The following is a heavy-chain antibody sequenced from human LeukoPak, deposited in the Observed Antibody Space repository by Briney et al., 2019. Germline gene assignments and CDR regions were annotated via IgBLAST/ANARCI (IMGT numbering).Heavy chain of an antibody. CDR3: ARQGRHIAAAGTYFDY. CDR2: IYPGDSDT. D-gene: IGHD6-13*01. Sequence: GESLKISCKGSGYSFTSYWIGWVRQMPGKGLEWMGIIYPGDSDTRYSPSFQGQVTISADKSISTAYLQWSSLKASDTAMYYCARQGRHIAAAGTYFDYCGQGTLVTVSS. V-gene: IGHV5-51*01. J-gene: IGHJ4*02. CDR1: GYSFTSYW.